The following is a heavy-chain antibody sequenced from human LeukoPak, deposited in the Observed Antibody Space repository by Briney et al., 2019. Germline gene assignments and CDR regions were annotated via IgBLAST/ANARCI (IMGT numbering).Heavy chain of an antibody. CDR3: ARVDDSSGYYPYYFDY. CDR1: GGSISSYY. CDR2: TYYSGST. V-gene: IGHV4-59*12. J-gene: IGHJ4*02. Sequence: PSETLSLTCTVSGGSISSYYWSWIRKPPGKGLEWIGYTYYSGSTNYNPSLKSRVTISVDTSKNQFSLKLSSVTAADTAVYYCARVDDSSGYYPYYFDYWGQGTLVTVSS. D-gene: IGHD3-22*01.